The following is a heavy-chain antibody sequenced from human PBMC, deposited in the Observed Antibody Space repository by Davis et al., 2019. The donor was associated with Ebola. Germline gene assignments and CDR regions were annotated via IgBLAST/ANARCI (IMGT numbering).Heavy chain of an antibody. D-gene: IGHD2-2*01. V-gene: IGHV5-51*01. Sequence: GESLKISCKVSGYIFTSYWIGWVRQMPGKGLEWMGFIFPDDSDTTCSPSFQGQFTFSVDRSIRTAYLQWNSLKASDTAIYYCTRQGPTSWDSWGQGTLVTVSS. CDR1: GYIFTSYW. CDR3: TRQGPTSWDS. CDR2: IFPDDSDT. J-gene: IGHJ4*02.